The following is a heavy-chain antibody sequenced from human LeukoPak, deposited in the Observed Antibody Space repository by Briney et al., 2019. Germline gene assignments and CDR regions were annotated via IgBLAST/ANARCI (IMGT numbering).Heavy chain of an antibody. J-gene: IGHJ4*02. CDR3: ARLGAYDSSGYYVY. CDR2: IYYSGST. Sequence: SETLSLTCTVSGGSISSSSYYWGWIRQPPGKGLEWIGSIYYSGSTYYNPSLKSRVTISVDTSKNQFSLKLSSVTAADTAVYYCARLGAYDSSGYYVYWGQGTLVTVSS. D-gene: IGHD3-22*01. CDR1: GGSISSSSYY. V-gene: IGHV4-39*01.